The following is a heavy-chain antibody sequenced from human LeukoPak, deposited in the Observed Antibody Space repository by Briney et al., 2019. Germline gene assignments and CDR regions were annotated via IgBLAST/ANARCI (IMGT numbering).Heavy chain of an antibody. V-gene: IGHV1-8*02. CDR2: MNPNSGNT. D-gene: IGHD2-2*02. CDR3: AGGHQLLYDVEFDP. CDR1: GYTFTGYY. J-gene: IGHJ5*02. Sequence: GASVKVSCKASGYTFTGYYMHWVRQAPGQGLEWMGWMNPNSGNTGYAQKFQGRVTMTRNTSISTAYMELSSLRSEDTAVYYCAGGHQLLYDVEFDPWGQGTLVTVSS.